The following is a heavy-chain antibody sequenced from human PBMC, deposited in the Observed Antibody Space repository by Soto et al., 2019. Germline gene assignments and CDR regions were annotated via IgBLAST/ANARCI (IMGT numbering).Heavy chain of an antibody. J-gene: IGHJ4*02. D-gene: IGHD6-25*01. V-gene: IGHV4-39*07. CDR2: IYYSGST. CDR1: GGSIISSSYY. CDR3: ARETTLGGYGSGFDD. Sequence: SETLSLTCTVSGGSIISSSYYWGLIRQPPGKGLEWIGSIYYSGSTYYNPSLKSRVTISVDTSKNQFSLKLSSVTAADTAVYYCARETTLGGYGSGFDDWGQGTLVTVTS.